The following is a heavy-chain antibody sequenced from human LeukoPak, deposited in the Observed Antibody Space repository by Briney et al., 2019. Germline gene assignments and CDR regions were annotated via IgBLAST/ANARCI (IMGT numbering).Heavy chain of an antibody. J-gene: IGHJ4*02. D-gene: IGHD1-26*01. V-gene: IGHV1-2*02. CDR2: INPNSGGT. Sequence: ASVKVSCKASGYTFTGYYMHWVRQAPGQGLEWMGWINPNSGGTNYAQKFQGRVAMTRDTSISTAYMELSRLRSDDTAVYYCARGSIVGATFDYFDYWGQGTLVTVSS. CDR1: GYTFTGYY. CDR3: ARGSIVGATFDYFDY.